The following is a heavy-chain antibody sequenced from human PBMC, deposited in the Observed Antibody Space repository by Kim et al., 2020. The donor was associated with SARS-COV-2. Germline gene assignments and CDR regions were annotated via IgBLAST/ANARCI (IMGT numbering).Heavy chain of an antibody. V-gene: IGHV3-23*01. CDR1: GFTFSTNA. D-gene: IGHD3-10*01. CDR2: INGGGGGT. Sequence: GGSLRLSCAASGFTFSTNAMTWVRQGPGKGLEWVSVINGGGGGTSYADSVKGRFTISRDNSKNTLYLQMNSLRDEDTAMYYCAKDRSRSGTYYTSDYWGPGTLVTVSS. CDR3: AKDRSRSGTYYTSDY. J-gene: IGHJ4*02.